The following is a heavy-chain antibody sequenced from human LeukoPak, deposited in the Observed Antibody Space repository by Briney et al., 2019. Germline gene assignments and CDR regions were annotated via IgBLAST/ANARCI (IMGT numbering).Heavy chain of an antibody. CDR2: IRYDGSNK. V-gene: IGHV3-30*02. J-gene: IGHJ3*02. CDR3: AREKEYYYDSSIDAFDI. Sequence: GGSLRLSCAASGFTFSSYGMHWVRQAPGKGLEWVAFIRYDGSNKYYADSVKGRFTTSRDNSKNTLYLQMNSLRAEDTAVYYCAREKEYYYDSSIDAFDIWGQGTMVTVSS. D-gene: IGHD3-22*01. CDR1: GFTFSSYG.